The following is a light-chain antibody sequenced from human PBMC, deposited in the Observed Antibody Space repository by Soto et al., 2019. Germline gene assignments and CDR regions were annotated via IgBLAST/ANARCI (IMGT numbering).Light chain of an antibody. Sequence: EIVMTQSPASLCLSPGERATLSCRASQSVSSYLAWYQQKPGQAPRLLIYGASSRATGIPDRFSGSGSGTDFTLTISRLEPEDFAVYYCQQYGSSRTFGQGTKGDIK. CDR2: GAS. J-gene: IGKJ1*01. CDR3: QQYGSSRT. V-gene: IGKV3-20*01. CDR1: QSVSSY.